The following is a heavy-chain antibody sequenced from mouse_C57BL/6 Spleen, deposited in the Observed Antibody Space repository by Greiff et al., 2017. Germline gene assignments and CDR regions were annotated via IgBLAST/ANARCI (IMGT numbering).Heavy chain of an antibody. CDR1: GYTFTSYW. CDR2: IDPSDSET. CDR3: ARGGKGYDYAMDY. D-gene: IGHD1-3*01. Sequence: VQLQQPGAELVRPGSSVKLSCKASGYTFTSYWMHWVKQRPIQGLEWIGNIDPSDSETHYNQKFKDKATLTVDKSSSTAYMQLSSLTSEDSAVYYCARGGKGYDYAMDYWGQGTSVTVSS. J-gene: IGHJ4*01. V-gene: IGHV1-52*01.